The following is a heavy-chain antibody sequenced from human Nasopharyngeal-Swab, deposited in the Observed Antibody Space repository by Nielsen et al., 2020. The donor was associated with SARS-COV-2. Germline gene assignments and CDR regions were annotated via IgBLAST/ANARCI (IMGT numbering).Heavy chain of an antibody. V-gene: IGHV3-33*01. Sequence: GGSLRLSCAASGFTFSRYGMHWVRQAPGKGLEWVAVIWYDGSNKYYADSVKGRFTISRDNSKNTLYLQMNSLRAEDTAVYYCARGSPKRYSGYDFPSFDYWGQGTLVTVSS. D-gene: IGHD5-12*01. J-gene: IGHJ4*02. CDR2: IWYDGSNK. CDR1: GFTFSRYG. CDR3: ARGSPKRYSGYDFPSFDY.